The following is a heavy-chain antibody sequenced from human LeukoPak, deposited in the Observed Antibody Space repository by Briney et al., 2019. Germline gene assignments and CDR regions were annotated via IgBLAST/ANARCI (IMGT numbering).Heavy chain of an antibody. CDR1: GGSISSYY. D-gene: IGHD3-10*01. V-gene: IGHV4-59*12. Sequence: SETLSLTCTVSGGSISSYYWSWIRQPPGKGLEWIRFIYDSGSTNYNPSLKSRVTISVDTSKNQFSLKLRSVTAADTAVYFCARESTFYYGSGSYYRHYYYYYYMDVWGKGTTVTVSS. CDR3: ARESTFYYGSGSYYRHYYYYYYMDV. CDR2: IYDSGST. J-gene: IGHJ6*03.